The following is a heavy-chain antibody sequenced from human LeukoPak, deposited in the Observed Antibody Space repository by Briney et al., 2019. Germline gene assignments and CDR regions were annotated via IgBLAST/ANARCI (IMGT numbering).Heavy chain of an antibody. CDR1: GYSISSGNY. J-gene: IGHJ4*02. Sequence: SETLSLTCTVSGYSISSGNYWGWIRQPPGKRLEWIATIYHSGTTYYNSYLKSRVTISVDTSKNQFSLKLSSVTAADTAVYYCARDVRAVAIFDYWGQGTLVTVSS. CDR3: ARDVRAVAIFDY. D-gene: IGHD6-19*01. CDR2: IYHSGTT. V-gene: IGHV4-38-2*02.